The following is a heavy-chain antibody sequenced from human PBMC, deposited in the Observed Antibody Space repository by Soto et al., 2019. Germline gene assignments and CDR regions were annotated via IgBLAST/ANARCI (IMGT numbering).Heavy chain of an antibody. J-gene: IGHJ4*02. Sequence: QVHLVQSGAEMKKPGSSVKVSCKVSGGDLTNSGISWVRQAPGQGLEWMGGIFPLLAMVDYSLKFQGRVTITADKSTNTAYMDLGSIKPDDTAGYFWAKDDGAAFKSWGQGTLVIVSS. V-gene: IGHV1-69*04. CDR3: AKDDGAAFKS. D-gene: IGHD4-17*01. CDR2: IFPLLAMV. CDR1: GGDLTNSG.